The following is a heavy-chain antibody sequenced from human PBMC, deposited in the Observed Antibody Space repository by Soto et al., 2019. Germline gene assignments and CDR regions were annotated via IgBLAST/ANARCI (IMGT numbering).Heavy chain of an antibody. D-gene: IGHD3-3*01. CDR3: AAEGWSGPNRHYYYYYYGMDV. CDR1: GFTFTSSA. Sequence: QMQLVQSGPEVKKPGTSVKVSCKASGFTFTSSAVQWVRQARGQRLEWIGWIVVGSGNTNYAQKFQERVTITRDMSTSTAYMELSSLRSEDTAVYYCAAEGWSGPNRHYYYYYYGMDVWGQGTTVTVSS. J-gene: IGHJ6*02. CDR2: IVVGSGNT. V-gene: IGHV1-58*01.